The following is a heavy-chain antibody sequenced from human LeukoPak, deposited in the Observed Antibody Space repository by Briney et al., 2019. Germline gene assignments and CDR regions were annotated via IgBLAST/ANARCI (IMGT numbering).Heavy chain of an antibody. D-gene: IGHD2-15*01. CDR1: GFTFSSYW. CDR2: IKQDGSEK. V-gene: IGHV3-7*01. CDR3: ARARRYLGYCSGGSCYGYFDY. Sequence: PGGSLTLSCAASGFTFSSYWMSWVRQAPGKGLEWVANIKQDGSEKYYVDSVKGRFTISRDNAKNSLYLQMNSLRAEDTAVYYCARARRYLGYCSGGSCYGYFDYWGQGTLVTVSS. J-gene: IGHJ4*02.